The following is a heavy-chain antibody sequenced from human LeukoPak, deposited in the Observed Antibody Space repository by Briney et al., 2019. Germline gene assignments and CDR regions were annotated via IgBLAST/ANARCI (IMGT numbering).Heavy chain of an antibody. CDR1: GGSISSSSYY. CDR3: ASGNYYDNSGYG. CDR2: IYYSGST. V-gene: IGHV4-39*01. Sequence: NPSETLSLTCTVSGGSISSSSYYWGWIRQPPGKGLEWIGSIYYSGSTYYNPSLKSRVTISVDTSKNQFSLKLSSVTAADTAVYYCASGNYYDNSGYGWGQGTMVTVSS. J-gene: IGHJ3*01. D-gene: IGHD3-22*01.